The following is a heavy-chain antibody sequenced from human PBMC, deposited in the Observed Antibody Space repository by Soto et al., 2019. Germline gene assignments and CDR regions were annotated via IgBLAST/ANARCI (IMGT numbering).Heavy chain of an antibody. V-gene: IGHV3-21*01. Sequence: GSLLLPCTASGFTFSSYSMNWVRQAPGKGLEWVSSISASSTYIYYADSVKGRFTISRDNAKNSLYLQMNSLRAEDTAVYYCASFGRPLNWGQGTLVT. J-gene: IGHJ4*02. D-gene: IGHD3-16*01. CDR3: ASFGRPLN. CDR1: GFTFSSYS. CDR2: ISASSTYI.